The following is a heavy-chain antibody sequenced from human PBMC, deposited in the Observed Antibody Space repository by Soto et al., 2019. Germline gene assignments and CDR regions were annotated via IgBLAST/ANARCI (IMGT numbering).Heavy chain of an antibody. CDR1: GYSFAGYW. J-gene: IGHJ4*02. V-gene: IGHV5-10-1*01. D-gene: IGHD3-22*01. CDR2: IDPSDSQT. Sequence: GESLKISCKGSGYSFAGYWITWVRQKPGKGLEWMGRIDPSDSQTYYSPSFRGHVAISATKSITTVFLQWSSLRASDTAMYYCARQIYDSDTGPNFQYYFDSWGQGTPVTVSS. CDR3: ARQIYDSDTGPNFQYYFDS.